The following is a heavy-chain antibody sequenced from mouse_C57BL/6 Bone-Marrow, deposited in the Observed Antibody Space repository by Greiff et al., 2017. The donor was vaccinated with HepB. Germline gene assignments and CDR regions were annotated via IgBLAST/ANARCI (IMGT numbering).Heavy chain of an antibody. V-gene: IGHV6-6*01. CDR2: IRNKANNHAT. J-gene: IGHJ2*01. Sequence: EVKLVESGGGLVQPGGSMKLSCAASGFTFSDAWMDWVRQSPEKGLEWVAEIRNKANNHATYYAESVKGRFTISRDDSKSIVYLQMTSLRAEDTPEVTTYYFDYWGQGTTLTVSS. D-gene: IGHD2-2*01. CDR1: GFTFSDAW. CDR3: YYFDY.